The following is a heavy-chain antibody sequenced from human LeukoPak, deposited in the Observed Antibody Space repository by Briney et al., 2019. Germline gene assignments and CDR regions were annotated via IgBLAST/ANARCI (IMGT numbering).Heavy chain of an antibody. Sequence: ASVKVSCKASGYTFISYYMHWVRQAPGQGLEWMGIINPSGGSTNYAQKFQGRVTMTRDTSTSSVYMELSSLRSEDTAVYYCARAEVIVGTTGFDYWGQGTLVTVSS. D-gene: IGHD1-26*01. J-gene: IGHJ4*02. V-gene: IGHV1-46*01. CDR1: GYTFISYY. CDR2: INPSGGST. CDR3: ARAEVIVGTTGFDY.